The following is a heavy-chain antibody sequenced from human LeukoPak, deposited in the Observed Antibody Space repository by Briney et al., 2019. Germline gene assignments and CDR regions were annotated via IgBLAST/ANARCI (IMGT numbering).Heavy chain of an antibody. D-gene: IGHD6-13*01. V-gene: IGHV3-23*01. CDR2: ISGSGGST. Sequence: GGSLRLSCAASGFTFSSYAMSWVRQAPGKGLEWVSAISGSGGSTYYGDSVKGRFTISRDKSKNTLYLQMNSLRAEDTAVYYCAKEGYSRGYYSYYYMDVRGKGTTVTVSS. CDR3: AKEGYSRGYYSYYYMDV. CDR1: GFTFSSYA. J-gene: IGHJ6*03.